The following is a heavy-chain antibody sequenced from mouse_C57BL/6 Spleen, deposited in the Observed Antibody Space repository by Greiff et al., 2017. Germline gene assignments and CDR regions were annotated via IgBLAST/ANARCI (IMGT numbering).Heavy chain of an antibody. CDR2: IYPGDGDT. Sequence: QVQLKESGAELVKPGASVKISCKASGYAFSSYWMNWVKQRPGKGLEWIGQIYPGDGDTNYNGKFKGKATLTAAKSSSTAYMQLSSLTSEDSAVYFCARSSKDYFDYWGQGTTLTVSS. CDR1: GYAFSSYW. V-gene: IGHV1-80*01. CDR3: ARSSKDYFDY. J-gene: IGHJ2*01. D-gene: IGHD1-3*01.